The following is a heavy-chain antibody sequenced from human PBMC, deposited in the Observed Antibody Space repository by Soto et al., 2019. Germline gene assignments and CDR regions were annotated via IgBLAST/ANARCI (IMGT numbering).Heavy chain of an antibody. D-gene: IGHD1-1*01. CDR1: GGSFSGYY. CDR3: ARAAATHGSTSDAFDI. V-gene: IGHV4-34*01. J-gene: IGHJ3*02. CDR2: INHSGST. Sequence: SETLSLTCAVYGGSFSGYYWSWIRQPPGKGLEWIGEINHSGSTNYNPSLKSRVTISVDTSKNQFSLKLSSVTAADTAVYYCARAAATHGSTSDAFDIWGQGTMVTVSS.